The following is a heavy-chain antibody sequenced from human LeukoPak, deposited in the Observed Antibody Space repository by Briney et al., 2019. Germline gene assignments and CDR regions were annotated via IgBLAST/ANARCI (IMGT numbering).Heavy chain of an antibody. Sequence: SQTLSLTCSVSGGSISSGGYYWSWIRQHPWKGLEWIGYIAYSGSTYYNPSLERRVTISVDTSKNEFCLKLSSVTAADTAVYYCARDSPYSGSRKFAYWGQGTLVTVSS. CDR3: ARDSPYSGSRKFAY. D-gene: IGHD1-26*01. J-gene: IGHJ4*02. V-gene: IGHV4-31*03. CDR1: GGSISSGGYY. CDR2: IAYSGST.